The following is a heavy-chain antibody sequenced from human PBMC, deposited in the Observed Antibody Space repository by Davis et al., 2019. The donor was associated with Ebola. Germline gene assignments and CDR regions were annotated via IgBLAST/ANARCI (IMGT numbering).Heavy chain of an antibody. CDR1: GFTFGDYA. Sequence: GGSLRLSCTASGFTFGDYAMSWVRQAPGKGLEWVGFIRSKAYGGTTEYAASVKGRFTILRDDSKSIAYLQMNSLKTEDTAVYYCTRDRWNYGYYYYGMDVWGQGTTVTVSS. CDR3: TRDRWNYGYYYYGMDV. CDR2: IRSKAYGGTT. D-gene: IGHD1-7*01. V-gene: IGHV3-49*04. J-gene: IGHJ6*02.